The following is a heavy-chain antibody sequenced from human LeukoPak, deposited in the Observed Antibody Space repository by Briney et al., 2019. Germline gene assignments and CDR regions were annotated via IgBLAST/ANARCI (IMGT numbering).Heavy chain of an antibody. CDR2: IYYSGST. J-gene: IGHJ4*02. CDR1: GGSISSGGYY. Sequence: PSQTLSLTCTVSGGSISSGGYYWSWIRQPPGKGLEWIGYIYYSGSTNYNPSLKSRVTISVDTSKNQFSLKLSSVTAADTAVYYWARGGSSYYFDYWGQETLVTV. V-gene: IGHV4-61*08. D-gene: IGHD1-26*01. CDR3: ARGGSSYYFDY.